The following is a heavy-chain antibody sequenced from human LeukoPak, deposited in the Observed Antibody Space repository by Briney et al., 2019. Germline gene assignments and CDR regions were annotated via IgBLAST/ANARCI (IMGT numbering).Heavy chain of an antibody. CDR3: ARGIAAAGSYYYYMDV. Sequence: PGGSLRLSCAASGFTFSTYGMSWIRQAPGKGLEWVSAISGSGGSTYYADSVKGRFTISRDNSKNTLYLQMNSLRAEDTAVYYCARGIAAAGSYYYYMDVWGKGTTVTVSS. CDR2: ISGSGGST. J-gene: IGHJ6*03. V-gene: IGHV3-23*01. CDR1: GFTFSTYG. D-gene: IGHD6-13*01.